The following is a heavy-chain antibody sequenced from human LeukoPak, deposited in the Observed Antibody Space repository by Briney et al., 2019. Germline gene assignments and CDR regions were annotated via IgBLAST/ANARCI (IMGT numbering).Heavy chain of an antibody. J-gene: IGHJ4*02. Sequence: GGSLSLSCAASGFFFSSYVFHWGRNPPGKGLGLVSRINRDGRSTNYADSVRGRFTISRDNAKNTLYLQMNSLRAEDTAVYYCARESAAAGTSFDYWGQGTLVTVSS. D-gene: IGHD6-13*01. V-gene: IGHV3-74*01. CDR1: GFFFSSYV. CDR2: INRDGRST. CDR3: ARESAAAGTSFDY.